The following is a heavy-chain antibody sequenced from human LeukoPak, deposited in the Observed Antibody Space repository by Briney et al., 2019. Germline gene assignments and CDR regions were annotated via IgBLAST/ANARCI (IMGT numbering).Heavy chain of an antibody. CDR1: GGSISSGDYY. CDR2: IYYSGST. D-gene: IGHD3-10*01. Sequence: SETLSLTCTVSGGSISSGDYYRSWIRQPPGKGLEWIGYIYYSGSTYYNPSLKSRVTISVDTSKNQFSLKLSSVTAADTAVYYCIAGFGHYYFDYWGQGTLVTVSS. CDR3: IAGFGHYYFDY. V-gene: IGHV4-30-4*01. J-gene: IGHJ4*02.